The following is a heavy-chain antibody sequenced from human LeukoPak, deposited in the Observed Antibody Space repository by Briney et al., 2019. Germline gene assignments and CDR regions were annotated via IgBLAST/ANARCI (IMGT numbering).Heavy chain of an antibody. J-gene: IGHJ5*02. V-gene: IGHV1-46*01. D-gene: IGHD3/OR15-3a*01. Sequence: ASVKVSCKASGYTFTSYYMHWVRQAPGQGLEWMGIINPSGGSTSYAQKFQGRVTMTRDMSTSTVYIELSSLRSEDTAVYYCARVRRRVYNFGWFDPWGQGTLVTVSS. CDR3: ARVRRRVYNFGWFDP. CDR1: GYTFTSYY. CDR2: INPSGGST.